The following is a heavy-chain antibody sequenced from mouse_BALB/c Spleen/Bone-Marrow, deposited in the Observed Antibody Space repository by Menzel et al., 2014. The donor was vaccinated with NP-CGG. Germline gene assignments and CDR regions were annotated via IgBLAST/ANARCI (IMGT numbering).Heavy chain of an antibody. CDR2: IYPGGGYT. J-gene: IGHJ4*01. CDR3: ARDMITTRAMDY. Sequence: QVQLQQSGAELVRPGTSVKISCKASGYTFPNYWLGWVKQRPGHGLEWIGDIYPGGGYTDYNEKFKGKATLTADTSSSTAYMQLSSLTSEDSAVYFCARDMITTRAMDYWGQGTSVTVSS. V-gene: IGHV1-63*02. CDR1: GYTFPNYW. D-gene: IGHD2-4*01.